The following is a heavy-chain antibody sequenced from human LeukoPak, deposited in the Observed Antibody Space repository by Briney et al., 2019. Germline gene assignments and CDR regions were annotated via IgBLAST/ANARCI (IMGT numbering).Heavy chain of an antibody. Sequence: ASVKVSCKASGYTFTSYGISWVRQAPGQGLEWMGWISAYNGNTNYAQKFQGRVTITADKSTGTAYMELSSLRSEDTAVYYCASMDYDSSGYYRTLYYFDYWGQGTLVTVSS. D-gene: IGHD3-22*01. CDR3: ASMDYDSSGYYRTLYYFDY. CDR1: GYTFTSYG. V-gene: IGHV1-18*01. CDR2: ISAYNGNT. J-gene: IGHJ4*02.